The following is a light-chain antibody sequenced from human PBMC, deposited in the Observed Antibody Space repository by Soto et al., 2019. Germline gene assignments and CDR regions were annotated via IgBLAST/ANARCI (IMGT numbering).Light chain of an antibody. CDR1: QSVSSY. Sequence: EIVLTQSPATLSLSPGERATLSCRASQSVSSYLAWYQQKPGQAPRLLIYDASNRATGIPARFSGSGSGTDFTLTISSLEPVDFAVYYCQQRSNWPLTFGGGTKVETK. CDR3: QQRSNWPLT. J-gene: IGKJ4*01. CDR2: DAS. V-gene: IGKV3-11*01.